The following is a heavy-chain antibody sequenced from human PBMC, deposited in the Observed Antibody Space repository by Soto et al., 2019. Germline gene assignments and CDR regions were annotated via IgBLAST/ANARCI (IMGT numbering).Heavy chain of an antibody. V-gene: IGHV3-48*03. CDR1: GFTFSSYE. J-gene: IGHJ4*02. D-gene: IGHD6-19*01. CDR3: ARQGGWHFDY. CDR2: MSSSGSTI. Sequence: EVQLVESGGGLEQPGGSLRLSCAASGFTFSSYEMNWVRQAPGKGLEWVSYMSSSGSTIYYADSVKGRFTIYRDNAKNSLYLQMNSLRAEDKAVYYCARQGGWHFDYWGQGTLVTVSS.